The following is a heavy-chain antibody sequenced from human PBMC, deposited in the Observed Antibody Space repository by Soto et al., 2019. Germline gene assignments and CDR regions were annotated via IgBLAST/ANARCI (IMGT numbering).Heavy chain of an antibody. CDR1: GYTFTSYG. D-gene: IGHD3-10*01. J-gene: IGHJ4*02. V-gene: IGHV1-18*01. CDR2: VSAYNGNT. CDR3: TRAPFGGYIDY. Sequence: ASVKVSCKTSGYTFTSYGISWVRQAPGQGLEWMGWVSAYNGNTNYAQKLQDRVTMTTDTSTTTAYMELRSLRSDDTAVYYCTRAPFGGYIDYWGQGTLVTVSS.